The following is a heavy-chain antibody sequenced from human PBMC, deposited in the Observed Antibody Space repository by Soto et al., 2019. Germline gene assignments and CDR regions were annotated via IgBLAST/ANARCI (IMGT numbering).Heavy chain of an antibody. CDR3: AHRPSGWYLFDY. CDR1: GDSISSGGYY. D-gene: IGHD6-19*01. J-gene: IGHJ4*02. CDR2: IYDNGGA. V-gene: IGHV4-31*03. Sequence: PSETLSLTCTVSGDSISSGGYYWSWIRQHPGKGLEWIGYIYDNGGAYYSPSLKGRVTISIDKSANQFSLRLTSVTVADTAVYYCAHRPSGWYLFDYWGQGTLVTVSS.